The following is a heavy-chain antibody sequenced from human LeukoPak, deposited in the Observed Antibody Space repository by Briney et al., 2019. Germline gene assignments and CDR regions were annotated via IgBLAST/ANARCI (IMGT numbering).Heavy chain of an antibody. Sequence: GGSLRLSCAATGFTFSSYEMNWVRQAPGKWLEWVSYISSSGSTIYYADSVKGRFTISRDNAKNSLYLQMNSLRAEDTAVYYCARVEGSFWSGYYSYYYYGMDVWGQGTTVTVSS. V-gene: IGHV3-48*03. CDR3: ARVEGSFWSGYYSYYYYGMDV. D-gene: IGHD3-3*01. J-gene: IGHJ6*02. CDR2: ISSSGSTI. CDR1: GFTFSSYE.